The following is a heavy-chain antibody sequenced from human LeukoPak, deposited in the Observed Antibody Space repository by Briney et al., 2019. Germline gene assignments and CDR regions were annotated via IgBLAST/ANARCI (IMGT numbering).Heavy chain of an antibody. Sequence: SETLSLTCTVSGGSISSGSYYWSWIRQPAGKGLEWIGRIYTGGSTNYNPSLKSRVTISVDTSKNQFSLKLSSVTAADTAVYYCARQLAGLAPPGFIDSWGQGTLVTVSS. V-gene: IGHV4-61*02. CDR3: ARQLAGLAPPGFIDS. CDR1: GGSISSGSYY. CDR2: IYTGGST. D-gene: IGHD3-3*02. J-gene: IGHJ4*02.